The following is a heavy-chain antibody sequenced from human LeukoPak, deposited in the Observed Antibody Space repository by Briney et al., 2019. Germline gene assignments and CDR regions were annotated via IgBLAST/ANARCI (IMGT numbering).Heavy chain of an antibody. J-gene: IGHJ4*02. CDR1: RGSISSYY. V-gene: IGHV4-59*01. CDR3: ARGRMTIFGVVIPHFDN. Sequence: PSETLSLTRTVSRGSISSYYWSWIRQPPGKGLEWIGYIDNSGNTNSNPSLKSRVTMSVDTSKNQFSLKLSSVIAADTAVYYCARGRMTIFGVVIPHFDNWGQGTLVTVSS. CDR2: IDNSGNT. D-gene: IGHD3-3*01.